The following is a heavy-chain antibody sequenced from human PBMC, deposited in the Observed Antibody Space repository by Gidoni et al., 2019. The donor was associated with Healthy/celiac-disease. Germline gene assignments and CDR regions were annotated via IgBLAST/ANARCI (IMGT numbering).Heavy chain of an antibody. J-gene: IGHJ4*02. CDR1: GFTFSSYG. D-gene: IGHD2-21*02. V-gene: IGHV3-33*01. CDR3: ARDAQSLRRRATYCGGDCYLDY. CDR2: IWYDGSNK. Sequence: QVQLVESGGGVVQPGRSLRLSCAASGFTFSSYGMPWVRQAPGKGLEWVAVIWYDGSNKYYADSVKGRFTISRDNSKNTLYLQMNSLRAEDTAVYYCARDAQSLRRRATYCGGDCYLDYWGQGTLVTVSS.